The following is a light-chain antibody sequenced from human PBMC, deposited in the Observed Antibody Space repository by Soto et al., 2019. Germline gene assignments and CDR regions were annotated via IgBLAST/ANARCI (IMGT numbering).Light chain of an antibody. CDR3: CSYTRSRTYV. J-gene: IGLJ1*01. Sequence: QSALTQPASVSGSPGQSITISCTGTSSDVGAYNYVSWFQQHPGEAPKLLIYEVSNRPSGVSYRFSGSKSGSTASLTISGLQAEDEADYYCCSYTRSRTYVFGAGTKVTVL. V-gene: IGLV2-14*01. CDR1: SSDVGAYNY. CDR2: EVS.